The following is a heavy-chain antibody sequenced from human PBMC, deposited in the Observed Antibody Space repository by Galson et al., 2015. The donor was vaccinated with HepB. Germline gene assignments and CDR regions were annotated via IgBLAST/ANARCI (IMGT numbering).Heavy chain of an antibody. J-gene: IGHJ4*02. V-gene: IGHV3-30*18. CDR3: AKDLYGSGSPIDY. CDR2: ISYDAIDK. Sequence: SLRLSCAGSGFSFSSYGMHWVRQAPGKGLEWVALISYDAIDKYYVDSVKGRFTISRDNHKNTLYLQMNSLRPEGTAVYYCAKDLYGSGSPIDYWGQGTLVTVSS. D-gene: IGHD3-10*01. CDR1: GFSFSSYG.